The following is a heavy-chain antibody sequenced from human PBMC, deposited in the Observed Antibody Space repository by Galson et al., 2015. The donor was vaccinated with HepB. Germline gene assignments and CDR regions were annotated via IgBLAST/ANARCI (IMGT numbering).Heavy chain of an antibody. D-gene: IGHD1-7*01. J-gene: IGHJ4*02. CDR1: GYSFTSYH. Sequence: SVKVSCKASGYSFTSYHVHWVRQAPGQGLEWMGIINPDAGSTTYTQKFQDRVTVTRDRSTSTVYMELSSLRFEDTAVYYCVRGGGTTSVVASGTPPLGYWGQGTLVTVSS. V-gene: IGHV1-46*01. CDR2: INPDAGST. CDR3: VRGGGTTSVVASGTPPLGY.